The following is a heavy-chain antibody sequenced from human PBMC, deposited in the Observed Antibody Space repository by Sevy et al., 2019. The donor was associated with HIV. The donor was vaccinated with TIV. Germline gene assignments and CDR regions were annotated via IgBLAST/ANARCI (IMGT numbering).Heavy chain of an antibody. D-gene: IGHD2-2*01. CDR3: AKDLYCSSTSCHRGFDY. J-gene: IGHJ4*02. CDR2: ISGSGGST. Sequence: GSLRLSCAASGFTFSSYAMSWVRQAPGKGLEWVSAISGSGGSTYYADSVKGRFTISRDNSKNTLYLQMNSLRAEDTAVYYCAKDLYCSSTSCHRGFDYWGQGTLVTVSS. CDR1: GFTFSSYA. V-gene: IGHV3-23*01.